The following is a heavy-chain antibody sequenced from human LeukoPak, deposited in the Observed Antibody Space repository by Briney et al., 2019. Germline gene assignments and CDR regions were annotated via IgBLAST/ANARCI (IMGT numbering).Heavy chain of an antibody. V-gene: IGHV4-34*01. D-gene: IGHD5-12*01. CDR2: INHSGST. CDR1: GGSFSGYY. Sequence: SETLSLTCAVYGGSFSGYYWSWIRQPPGKGREWSGEINHSGSTNYHPSLKSRVTISVDTSKNQFSLKLSSVTAADTAVYYCARPRGYSGYGLRAFDIWGQGTMVTVSS. CDR3: ARPRGYSGYGLRAFDI. J-gene: IGHJ3*02.